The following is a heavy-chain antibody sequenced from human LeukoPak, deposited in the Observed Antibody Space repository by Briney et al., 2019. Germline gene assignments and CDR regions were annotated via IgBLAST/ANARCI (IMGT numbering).Heavy chain of an antibody. CDR2: IKQDGSEK. J-gene: IGHJ4*02. V-gene: IGHV3-7*01. D-gene: IGHD3-22*01. CDR1: GFTFSSYW. CDR3: AREGGYYEYYLDY. Sequence: GGSLRLSCAASGFTFSSYWMSWVRQAPGEGLEWVANIKQDGSEKYYVDSVKGRFTISRDNAKNSLYLQMNSLRAEDTAVYYCAREGGYYEYYLDYWGQGTLVTVSS.